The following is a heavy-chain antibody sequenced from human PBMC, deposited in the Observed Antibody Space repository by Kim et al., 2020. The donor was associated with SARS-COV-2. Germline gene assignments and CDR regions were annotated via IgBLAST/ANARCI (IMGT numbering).Heavy chain of an antibody. J-gene: IGHJ6*01. D-gene: IGHD6-25*01. CDR1: GFTFSNYA. CDR3: AKEAASGGMD. V-gene: IGHV3-9*01. Sequence: GGSLRHSCSASGFTFSNYAMHWVRQAPGKGLEWVGVIFLDRNIADYADSVKGRFTISRDNAKNSLYLQMNSLRPEDTALYYCAKEAASGGMD. CDR2: IFLDRNIA.